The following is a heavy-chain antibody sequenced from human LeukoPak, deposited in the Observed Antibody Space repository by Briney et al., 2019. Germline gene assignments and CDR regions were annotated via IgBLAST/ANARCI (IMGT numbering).Heavy chain of an antibody. V-gene: IGHV3-66*01. CDR2: IYSDGRT. J-gene: IGHJ5*02. D-gene: IGHD1-14*01. CDR3: ARGEPFDP. Sequence: GGSLRLSCAASGFTVGSNYMSWVRQAPGKGLEWVSVIYSDGRTYYADSVKDRFTISRDNSKNTLFLQMNSLRDDDTAVYYCARGEPFDPWGQGTLVTVSS. CDR1: GFTVGSNY.